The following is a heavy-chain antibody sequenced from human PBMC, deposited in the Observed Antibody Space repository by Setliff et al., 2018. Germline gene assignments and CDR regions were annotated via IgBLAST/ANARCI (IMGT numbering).Heavy chain of an antibody. CDR3: ATNLSSGSLTPDAFDI. CDR2: FDPEDGET. V-gene: IGHV1-24*01. J-gene: IGHJ3*02. CDR1: GYTLTELS. Sequence: ASVKVSCKVSGYTLTELSMHWVRQAPGKGLEWMGGFDPEDGETIYAQKFQGRVTMTEDTSTDTAYMELSSLRSEDTAVYYCATNLSSGSLTPDAFDIWGQGTMVT. D-gene: IGHD1-26*01.